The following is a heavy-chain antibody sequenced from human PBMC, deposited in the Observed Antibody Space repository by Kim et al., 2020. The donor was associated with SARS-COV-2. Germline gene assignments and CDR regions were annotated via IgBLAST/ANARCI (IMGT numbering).Heavy chain of an antibody. CDR3: ARDPSGWSPEVIYYGMDV. D-gene: IGHD6-19*01. Sequence: GGSLRLSCAASGFTFSSYSMNWVRQAPGKGLEWVSSISSSSSYIYYADSVKGRFTISRNNAKNSLYLQMNSLRAEDTAVYYCARDPSGWSPEVIYYGMDVWGQGTTVTVSS. CDR1: GFTFSSYS. J-gene: IGHJ6*02. V-gene: IGHV3-21*04. CDR2: ISSSSSYI.